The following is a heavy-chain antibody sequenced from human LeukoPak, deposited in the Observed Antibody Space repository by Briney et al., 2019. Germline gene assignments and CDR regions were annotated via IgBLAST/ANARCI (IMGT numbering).Heavy chain of an antibody. CDR3: AKDLGYSSGWSPFEY. Sequence: GGSLRLSCAASGFTFSNYAMNWVRQAPGKGLEWVSAISSGGGSTYYADSVKGRFTISRDNSKNTLYLQMNSLRAEDTAVYYCAKDLGYSSGWSPFEYWGQGTLVTVSS. V-gene: IGHV3-23*01. CDR2: ISSGGGST. D-gene: IGHD6-19*01. J-gene: IGHJ4*02. CDR1: GFTFSNYA.